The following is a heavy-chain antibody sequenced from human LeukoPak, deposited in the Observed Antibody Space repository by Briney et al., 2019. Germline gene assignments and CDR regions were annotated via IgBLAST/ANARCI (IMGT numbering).Heavy chain of an antibody. Sequence: GGSLRLSCAASGFTFSSYGMNWVRQPPGKGLEWVAVIWYDGSKRYYADSVKGRFTISRDDSKHTQYLQMGSLRAEDTAVYYCARGRGDNFDWYFDLWGRGTLVTVSS. CDR2: IWYDGSKR. CDR1: GFTFSSYG. V-gene: IGHV3-33*01. D-gene: IGHD2-21*01. J-gene: IGHJ2*01. CDR3: ARGRGDNFDWYFDL.